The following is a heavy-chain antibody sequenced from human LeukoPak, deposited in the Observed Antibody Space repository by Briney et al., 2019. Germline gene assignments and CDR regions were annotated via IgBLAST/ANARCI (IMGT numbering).Heavy chain of an antibody. CDR2: IYYSGSS. V-gene: IGHV4-38-2*02. J-gene: IGHJ3*02. D-gene: IGHD2-15*01. CDR1: GYSISSGFY. Sequence: PSETLSLTCSVSGYSISSGFYWGWIRQPPGKGLEWIGSIYYSGSSYYNPSLKSRVTISVDTSKNQISLKLSSVTAADTAVYYCARLRGSSAFDIWGQGTMVTVSS. CDR3: ARLRGSSAFDI.